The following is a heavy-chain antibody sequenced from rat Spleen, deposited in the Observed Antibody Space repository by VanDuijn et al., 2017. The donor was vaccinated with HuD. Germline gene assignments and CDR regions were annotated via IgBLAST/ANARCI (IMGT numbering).Heavy chain of an antibody. J-gene: IGHJ2*01. Sequence: EVQLVESDGGLVQPGRSLKLSCVASGFTFNNYWMTWIRQAPKKGLEWVTAISYDGTTTYYRDSVKGRFTISRDNAKNTVDMQLSSLRSEDTAMYFCAREEDYSRYFDYWGQGVMVTVSS. CDR2: ISYDGTTT. V-gene: IGHV5-31*01. CDR1: GFTFNNYW. CDR3: AREEDYSRYFDY. D-gene: IGHD1-8*01.